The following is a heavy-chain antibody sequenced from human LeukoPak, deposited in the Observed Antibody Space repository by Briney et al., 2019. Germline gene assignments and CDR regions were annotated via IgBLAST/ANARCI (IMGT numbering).Heavy chain of an antibody. CDR2: VDPEDGET. D-gene: IGHD7-27*01. V-gene: IGHV1-69-2*01. CDR3: ATVGRWGSRVDY. Sequence: GASVKVSCKASGYTFTDYYMHWVQRAPGKGLEWMGLVDPEDGETIYAEKFQGRVTITADTSTDTAYMELSSLRSEDTAVYYCATVGRWGSRVDYWGQGTLVTVSS. CDR1: GYTFTDYY. J-gene: IGHJ4*02.